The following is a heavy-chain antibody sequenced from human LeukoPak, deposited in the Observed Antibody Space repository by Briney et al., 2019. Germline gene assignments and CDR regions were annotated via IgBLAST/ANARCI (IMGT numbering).Heavy chain of an antibody. D-gene: IGHD3-22*01. J-gene: IGHJ4*02. V-gene: IGHV4-31*03. CDR1: GGSISSGGYY. CDR3: ARDREARDSSGYYHAYFDY. Sequence: PSETLSLTCTVSGGSISSGGYYWSWIRQRPGKGLEWIGYIYYSGSTYYNPSLKSRVTISVDTSKNQFSLKLSSVTAADTAVYYCARDREARDSSGYYHAYFDYWGQGTLVTVSS. CDR2: IYYSGST.